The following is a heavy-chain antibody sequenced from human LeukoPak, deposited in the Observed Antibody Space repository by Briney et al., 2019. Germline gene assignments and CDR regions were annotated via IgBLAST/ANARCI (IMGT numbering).Heavy chain of an antibody. CDR2: IYPGDSDT. D-gene: IGHD2-2*02. CDR1: GYSFTSYW. CDR3: ARLYCSSASCYTGSSYYFDY. J-gene: IGHJ4*02. V-gene: IGHV5-51*01. Sequence: GESLKISCKGSGYSFTSYWIGWVRQMPGKGLEWMGIIYPGDSDTRNSPSFQGQVTISADKSISTAYLQWSSLKASDIAMYYCARLYCSSASCYTGSSYYFDYWGQGTLVTVSS.